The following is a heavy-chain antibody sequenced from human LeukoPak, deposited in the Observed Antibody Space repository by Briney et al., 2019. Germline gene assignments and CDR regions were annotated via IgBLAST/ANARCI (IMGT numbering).Heavy chain of an antibody. CDR1: GGTFSSYA. D-gene: IGHD2-2*01. Sequence: ASVKVSCKASGGTFSSYAISWVRQAPGQGLEWMGGIIPIFGTANYAQKFQGRVTITTDESTSTAYMELSSLRSEDTAVYYCARGRWYCSSTSCSINAFDIWGQGTMVTVSS. J-gene: IGHJ3*02. CDR2: IIPIFGTA. V-gene: IGHV1-69*05. CDR3: ARGRWYCSSTSCSINAFDI.